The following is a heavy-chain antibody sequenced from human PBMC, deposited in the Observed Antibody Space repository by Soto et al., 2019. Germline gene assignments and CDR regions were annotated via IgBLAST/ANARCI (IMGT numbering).Heavy chain of an antibody. V-gene: IGHV1-18*01. J-gene: IGHJ4*02. CDR3: ARDLDGSGSYFTNY. CDR1: GYTFSSLG. Sequence: QVQLVQSVAEVKKPGASVTVSCKTSGYTFSSLGISWVRQAPGQGLEWMGWISPHKDDTYYAQRLQGRVTMTTDTSTSSAYMELRSLRSDDTAVYFCARDLDGSGSYFTNYWGQGTLVSVSS. D-gene: IGHD3-10*01. CDR2: ISPHKDDT.